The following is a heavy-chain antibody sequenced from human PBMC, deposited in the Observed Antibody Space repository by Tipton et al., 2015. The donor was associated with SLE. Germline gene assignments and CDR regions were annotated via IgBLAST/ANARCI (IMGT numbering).Heavy chain of an antibody. Sequence: TLSLTCSVSGGSISSGNSHWSWIRQPTGKGLEWIGHISTSGSTDYNPSLKSRVSISLDTSENQFSLKLGSVTAADTAVYYCATYSGGYDWGQGTLVTVSS. V-gene: IGHV4-61*09. J-gene: IGHJ4*02. D-gene: IGHD5-12*01. CDR1: GGSISSGNSH. CDR2: ISTSGST. CDR3: ATYSGGYD.